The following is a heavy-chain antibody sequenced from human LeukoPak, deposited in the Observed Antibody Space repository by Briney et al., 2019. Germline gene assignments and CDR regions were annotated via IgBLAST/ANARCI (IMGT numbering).Heavy chain of an antibody. CDR2: IHHSGSS. J-gene: IGHJ5*02. CDR3: ANYGSGSYRFDP. CDR1: GGSISSGGYY. Sequence: PSETLSLTCTVSGGSISSGGYYWSWIRQHPGKGLEWIGYIHHSGSSYYNPSLKSRVIISVDTSKNQFSLKLNSVTAADTAVYYCANYGSGSYRFDPWDQGTLVTVSS. D-gene: IGHD3-10*01. V-gene: IGHV4-31*03.